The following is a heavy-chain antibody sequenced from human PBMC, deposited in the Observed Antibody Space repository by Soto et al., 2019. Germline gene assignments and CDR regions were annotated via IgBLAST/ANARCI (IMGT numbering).Heavy chain of an antibody. Sequence: EVQLVESGGGLVQPGGSLRLSCAASGFPFRDYWMTWVRQAPGKGLEWVANIKQDGSEKYYVDSVKGRFTISRDNAKNSLYLQKNSLRAEVPGMYYCAREYSRSSEWGQGTLVTVSS. J-gene: IGHJ4*02. V-gene: IGHV3-7*01. D-gene: IGHD6-6*01. CDR1: GFPFRDYW. CDR3: AREYSRSSE. CDR2: IKQDGSEK.